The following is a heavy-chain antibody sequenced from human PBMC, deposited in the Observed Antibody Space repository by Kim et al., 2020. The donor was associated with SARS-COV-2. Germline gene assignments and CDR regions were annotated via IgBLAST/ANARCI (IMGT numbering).Heavy chain of an antibody. Sequence: SETLSLTCTVSGGSISSYYWSWIRQPPGKGLEWIGYIYYSGSTNYNPSLKSRVTISVDTSKNQFSLKLSSVTAADTAVYYCARGWRDYYGSGSYERWFDPWGQGTLVTVSS. CDR1: GGSISSYY. D-gene: IGHD3-10*01. J-gene: IGHJ5*02. CDR2: IYYSGST. CDR3: ARGWRDYYGSGSYERWFDP. V-gene: IGHV4-59*01.